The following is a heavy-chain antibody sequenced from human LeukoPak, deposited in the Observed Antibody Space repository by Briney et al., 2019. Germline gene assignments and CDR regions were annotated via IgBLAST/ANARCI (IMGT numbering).Heavy chain of an antibody. Sequence: GGSLRLSCAASGFTFRSSGMSWVRQAPGKGLEWVSAISGSGDSTYYADSVKGRFTISRDNSKNTLYLQMNSLRAEDTAVYYCAKLELDDILTGPPSFDYWGQGTLVTVSS. CDR1: GFTFRSSG. CDR2: ISGSGDST. V-gene: IGHV3-23*01. CDR3: AKLELDDILTGPPSFDY. D-gene: IGHD3-9*01. J-gene: IGHJ4*02.